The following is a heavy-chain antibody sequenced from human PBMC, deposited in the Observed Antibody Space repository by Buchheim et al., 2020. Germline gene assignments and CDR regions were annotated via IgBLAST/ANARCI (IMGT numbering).Heavy chain of an antibody. Sequence: EVQLVESGGGLVQPGGSLRLSCAASGFIFSTYSMNWVRQAPGKGLEWVSYITSSGSTIYYADSVKGRFTISRDNAKNSLYLQMKSQRAENTAVYYCVRDDYSNSWGPYGMDVWGQGTT. CDR3: VRDDYSNSWGPYGMDV. V-gene: IGHV3-48*04. J-gene: IGHJ6*02. CDR2: ITSSGSTI. D-gene: IGHD4-11*01. CDR1: GFIFSTYS.